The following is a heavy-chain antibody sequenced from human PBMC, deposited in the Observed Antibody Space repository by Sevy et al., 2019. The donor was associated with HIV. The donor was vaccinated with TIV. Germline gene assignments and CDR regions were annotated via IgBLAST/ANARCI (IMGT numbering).Heavy chain of an antibody. D-gene: IGHD3-10*01. CDR1: GFTFNNFW. Sequence: GGSLRLSCVASGFTFNNFWMAWVRQAPGKGLEWFANIKPDGSESNHVGSVKGRFTISRDNAKNSLYLQMNSLTAEDTAVYYCARDGGGGYFDYWGQGTLVTVSS. J-gene: IGHJ4*01. V-gene: IGHV3-7*03. CDR3: ARDGGGGYFDY. CDR2: IKPDGSES.